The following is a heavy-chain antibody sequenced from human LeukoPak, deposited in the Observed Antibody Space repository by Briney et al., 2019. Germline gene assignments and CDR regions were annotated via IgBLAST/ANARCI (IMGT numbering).Heavy chain of an antibody. CDR1: GGSISSYY. Sequence: SETLSLTCTVSGGSISSYYWSWTRQPPGKGLEWIGYIYYSGTTNYNPSLKSRVTISVDTSKKQFSLKLSSVTAADTAVYYCARATVAATTIDYWGQGTLVTVSS. CDR2: IYYSGTT. J-gene: IGHJ4*02. CDR3: ARATVAATTIDY. V-gene: IGHV4-59*01. D-gene: IGHD2-15*01.